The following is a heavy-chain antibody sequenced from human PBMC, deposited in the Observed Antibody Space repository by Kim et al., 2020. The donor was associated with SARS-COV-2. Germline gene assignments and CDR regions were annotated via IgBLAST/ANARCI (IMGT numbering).Heavy chain of an antibody. J-gene: IGHJ4*02. D-gene: IGHD5-12*01. CDR1: GFTFSDYD. Sequence: GGSLRLSCAASGFTFSDYDMNWVRQAPGKGLEWVSLISSAGSTIYYADSVKGRFTLSRDNAKNSLSLQMNSLRAEDTAVYYCARDRWGSGCDFDNWGQGTLVTVSS. CDR3: ARDRWGSGCDFDN. V-gene: IGHV3-48*03. CDR2: ISSAGSTI.